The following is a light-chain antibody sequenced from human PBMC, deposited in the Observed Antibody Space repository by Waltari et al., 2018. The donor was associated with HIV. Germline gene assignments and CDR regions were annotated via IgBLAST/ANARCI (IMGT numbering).Light chain of an antibody. V-gene: IGLV4-69*01. Sequence: QLVLTQSPSASASLGASVKLTCSLSSGHSTYAIAWHQHQPGKGPRFLMKVNSDGSHRKGDEIPDRFSDSASGPERYLTISSLQSEDEGDYYCQTWGAGIVVFGGGTKLSVL. CDR2: VNSDGSH. CDR1: SGHSTYA. CDR3: QTWGAGIVV. J-gene: IGLJ2*01.